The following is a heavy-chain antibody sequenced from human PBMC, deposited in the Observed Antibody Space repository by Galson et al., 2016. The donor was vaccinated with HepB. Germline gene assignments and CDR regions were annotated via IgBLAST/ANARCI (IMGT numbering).Heavy chain of an antibody. CDR2: ISVSSSYI. CDR3: ARARDSYGPAFDI. D-gene: IGHD5-18*01. J-gene: IGHJ3*02. Sequence: SLRLSCAASGFTFNKYYMNWVRQAPGKALQWVSSISVSSSYIYYADSVKGRFTISRDNAKNSLYLQMNTLRAEDTAVYYCARARDSYGPAFDIWGQGTMVTVSS. CDR1: GFTFNKYY. V-gene: IGHV3-21*01.